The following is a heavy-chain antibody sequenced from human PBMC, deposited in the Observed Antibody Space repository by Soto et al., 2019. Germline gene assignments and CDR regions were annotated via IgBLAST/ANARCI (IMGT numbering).Heavy chain of an antibody. Sequence: QVQLVQSGAEVKKPGSSVRVSCKASGGALRKNSITWVRQAPGQGLEWMGEIIPLFGTSNYAQKFQGRVNITADTFTDRTYLDLTSLRFEDTAVYYGARAPGVTGYANRGRFDPWGQGTTVTVSS. CDR2: IIPLFGTS. J-gene: IGHJ5*02. V-gene: IGHV1-69*06. CDR3: ARAPGVTGYANRGRFDP. D-gene: IGHD5-12*01. CDR1: GGALRKNS.